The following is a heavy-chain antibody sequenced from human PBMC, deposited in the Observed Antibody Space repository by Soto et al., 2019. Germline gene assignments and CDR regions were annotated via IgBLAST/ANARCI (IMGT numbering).Heavy chain of an antibody. V-gene: IGHV4-59*08. D-gene: IGHD6-19*01. Sequence: SETLSLTCTVSGGSISSYCWSWIRQPPGKGLEWIGYIYYSGSTNYNPSLKSRVTISVDTSKNQFSLKLSSVTAADTAVYYCARFWGTYSSGWYDYWGQGTLVTVSS. CDR2: IYYSGST. J-gene: IGHJ4*02. CDR3: ARFWGTYSSGWYDY. CDR1: GGSISSYC.